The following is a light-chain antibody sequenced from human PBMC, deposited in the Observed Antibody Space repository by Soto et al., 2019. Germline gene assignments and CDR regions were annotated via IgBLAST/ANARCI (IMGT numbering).Light chain of an antibody. CDR3: QQHDILPIT. V-gene: IGKV3-20*01. CDR2: GAS. J-gene: IGKJ5*01. Sequence: EVVFAHSPGTLSLSPWYRASLSCSSNQNLSRYSLASYHHNPGQPPRLLISGASRTATGIPDRFSGAGSGTDFTLPTSRLEPEDFALYYCQQHDILPITFGQGTRLEI. CDR1: QNLSRYS.